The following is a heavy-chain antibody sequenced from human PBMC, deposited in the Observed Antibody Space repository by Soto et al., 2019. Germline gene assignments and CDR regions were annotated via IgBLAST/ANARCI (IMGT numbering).Heavy chain of an antibody. CDR1: GFTFSSYA. CDR2: ISGSGGST. V-gene: IGHV3-23*01. CDR3: ARRGSGSYYDC. D-gene: IGHD1-26*01. J-gene: IGHJ4*02. Sequence: EVQLLESGGGLVQPGGSLRLSCAASGFTFSSYAMRWVRQAPVKGLEWVSAISGSGGSTYYADSVKGRFTISRDNSKNTLYLQMNSLRAEDTAVYYFARRGSGSYYDCWGQGTLVTVSS.